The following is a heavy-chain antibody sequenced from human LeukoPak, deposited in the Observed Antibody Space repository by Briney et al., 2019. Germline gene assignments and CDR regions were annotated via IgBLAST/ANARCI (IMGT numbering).Heavy chain of an antibody. V-gene: IGHV4-59*11. CDR2: IYYSGST. J-gene: IGHJ4*02. CDR1: GGSISSHY. CDR3: ARTRDWGGFDY. D-gene: IGHD7-27*01. Sequence: SETLSLTCTVSGGSISSHYWSWIRQPPGKGLEWIGYIYYSGSTNYNPSLKSRVTISVDTSKNQFSLELTSATAADTAVYYCARTRDWGGFDYGGQGTLVTVAS.